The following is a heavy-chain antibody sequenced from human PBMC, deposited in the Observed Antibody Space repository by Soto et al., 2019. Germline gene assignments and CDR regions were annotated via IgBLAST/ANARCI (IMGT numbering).Heavy chain of an antibody. D-gene: IGHD3-16*01. CDR3: ARDLGSYGLHYFDF. CDR1: GYSFTTYG. V-gene: IGHV1-18*01. J-gene: IGHJ4*02. CDR2: ISDHNGNT. Sequence: QVQLVQSGAEVKKPGASVKVSCKASGYSFTTYGISWVRQAPGQGLECMGWISDHNGNTNYAQKFEGRVTMTSDTSTRTAYMELRSLGSDDTAVFYCARDLGSYGLHYFDFWGQGTQVTVSS.